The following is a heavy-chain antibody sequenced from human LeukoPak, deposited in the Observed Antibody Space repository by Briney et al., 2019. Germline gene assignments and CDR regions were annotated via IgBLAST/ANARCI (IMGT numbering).Heavy chain of an antibody. J-gene: IGHJ4*02. D-gene: IGHD2-21*01. V-gene: IGHV3-23*01. Sequence: GGSLRLSCEASGFTFGSYAMYWVRQAPGKGLEWVAGIFGSGGSPHYADSVKGRFTISRDDAKTSLYLQMDNLRVEDTAVYSCARWGLAYTIDFWGQGTLVTVSS. CDR2: IFGSGGSP. CDR1: GFTFGSYA. CDR3: ARWGLAYTIDF.